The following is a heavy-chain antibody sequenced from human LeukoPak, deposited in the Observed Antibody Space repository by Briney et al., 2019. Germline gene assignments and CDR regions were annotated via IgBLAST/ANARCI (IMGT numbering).Heavy chain of an antibody. CDR1: DSSLSSGGYY. CDR2: IYYSGST. CDR3: ARDGDSGYDYV. V-gene: IGHV4-31*03. J-gene: IGHJ4*02. Sequence: SEPLSSTGTVLDSSLSSGGYYWSCIRQHPGWGLEWIGNIYYSGSTYYNPSLKSRPTISVGTSKNQFSLKLSCVPAAAPSVYFWARDGDSGYDYVWGQGTLVTVSS. D-gene: IGHD5-12*01.